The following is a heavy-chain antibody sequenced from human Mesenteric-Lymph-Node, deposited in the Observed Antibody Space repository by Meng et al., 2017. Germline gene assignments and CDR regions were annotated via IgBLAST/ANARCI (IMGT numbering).Heavy chain of an antibody. Sequence: QAHPPQSCPVLSNPSHPLSLPCVISGDSVSSHRVAGAWIRHSPSRGLEWLGRTYYRSKWYNDYAIFVKSRITISQDTSKTQLSLQMNSVTPEDTAVYYCARHNGGTYRFDCWGQGTLVTVSS. CDR3: ARHNGGTYRFDC. V-gene: IGHV6-1*01. CDR2: TYYRSKWYN. CDR1: GDSVSSHRVA. J-gene: IGHJ4*02. D-gene: IGHD1-26*01.